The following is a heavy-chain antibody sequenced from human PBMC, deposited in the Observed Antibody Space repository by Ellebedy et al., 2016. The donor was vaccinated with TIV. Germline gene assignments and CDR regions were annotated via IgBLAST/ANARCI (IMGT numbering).Heavy chain of an antibody. CDR2: IRDDKSKT. V-gene: IGHV3-33*01. J-gene: IGHJ4*02. D-gene: IGHD6-13*01. CDR1: GFNLSIYD. Sequence: GGSLRLSXAASGFNLSIYDMHLVRQAPGKGLEWVAIIRDDKSKTSYAESVKGRFTISRDNSKNTLYLQMDNLRGEDTAVYYCARELCSSCGFDYWGQGTLVTVSS. CDR3: ARELCSSCGFDY.